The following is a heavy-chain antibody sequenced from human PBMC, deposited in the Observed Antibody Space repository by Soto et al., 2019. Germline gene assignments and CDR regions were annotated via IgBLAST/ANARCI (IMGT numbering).Heavy chain of an antibody. Sequence: QVQLVESGGGLVKPGGSLRLSCAASGIVFSDYMSWVRQAPGKGLEWLSYISGSGRTIYSADSVKGRFTISRDNATNSLYLQMKNVRTEDTAVYYCARFPFPWSWLDPWGQGTLVTVSS. CDR1: GIVFSDY. V-gene: IGHV3-11*01. CDR2: ISGSGRTI. J-gene: IGHJ5*02. CDR3: ARFPFPWSWLDP.